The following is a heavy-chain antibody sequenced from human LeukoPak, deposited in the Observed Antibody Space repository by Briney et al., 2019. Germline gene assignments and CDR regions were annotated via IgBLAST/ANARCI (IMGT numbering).Heavy chain of an antibody. V-gene: IGHV3-20*04. D-gene: IGHD3-3*01. CDR3: ARASGRFFSASDYYMDV. CDR2: INWNGGST. CDR1: GFTFDDYG. J-gene: IGHJ6*03. Sequence: PGGSLRLSCAASGFTFDDYGMSWVRQAPGKGLEWVSGINWNGGSTGYADSVKGRFTISRDNAKNSLYLQMNSLRAEDTALYYCARASGRFFSASDYYMDVWGKGTTVTISS.